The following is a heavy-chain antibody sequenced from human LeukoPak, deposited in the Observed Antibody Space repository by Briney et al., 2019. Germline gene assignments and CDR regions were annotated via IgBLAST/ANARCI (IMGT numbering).Heavy chain of an antibody. Sequence: GGSLRLSCTASGFTFGDYAMSWVRQAPGKGLVWVGFIRSKGYGGTTEYAASVKGRFTISRDDSKSIAYLQMNSLKTEDTAVYYCTRYSSSWQILDYWGQGTLVTVSS. V-gene: IGHV3-49*04. CDR2: IRSKGYGGTT. J-gene: IGHJ4*02. CDR3: TRYSSSWQILDY. CDR1: GFTFGDYA. D-gene: IGHD6-13*01.